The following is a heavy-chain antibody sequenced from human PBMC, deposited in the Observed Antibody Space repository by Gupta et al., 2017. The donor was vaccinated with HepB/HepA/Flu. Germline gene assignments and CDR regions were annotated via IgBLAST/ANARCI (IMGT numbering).Heavy chain of an antibody. CDR3: ARDLATVTKYYFDY. V-gene: IGHV1-3*01. D-gene: IGHD4-17*01. CDR1: GYTFTSYA. J-gene: IGHJ4*02. CDR2: INAGNGNT. Sequence: QVQLVQSGAEVKKPGASVKVSCKASGYTFTSYAMHWVRQAPGQRLEWMGWINAGNGNTKYSQKCQGRVTITRDTSASTAYMELSSLRSEDTAVYYCARDLATVTKYYFDYWGQGTLVTVSS.